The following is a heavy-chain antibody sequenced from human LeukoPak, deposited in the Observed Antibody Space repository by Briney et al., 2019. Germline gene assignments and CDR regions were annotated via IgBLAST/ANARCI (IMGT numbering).Heavy chain of an antibody. CDR3: ARDDLESGGTCFFDY. D-gene: IGHD2-15*01. Sequence: PSETLSLTCTVSGGSISSSSYYWGWIRQPPGKGLEWIGSIYYSGSTYYNPSLKSRVTISVDTSKNQFSLKLSSVTAADTAIYYCARDDLESGGTCFFDYWGQGALVTVSS. CDR2: IYYSGST. J-gene: IGHJ4*02. V-gene: IGHV4-39*02. CDR1: GGSISSSSYY.